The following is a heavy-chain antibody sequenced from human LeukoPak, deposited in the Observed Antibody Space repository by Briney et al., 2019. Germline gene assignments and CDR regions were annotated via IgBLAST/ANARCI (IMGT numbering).Heavy chain of an antibody. CDR2: TNENGGAQ. J-gene: IGHJ4*02. D-gene: IGHD1-26*01. CDR3: TTGGSHGH. Sequence: PGGSLRLSCAASGFTSSDYWMAWVRQAPGKGLEWVGNTNENGGAQFYVDSAKGRFTVTRDNAKNSVYLQMESLGVDDSGGYYCTTGGSHGHCGQGVLVTVSS. CDR1: GFTSSDYW. V-gene: IGHV3-7*01.